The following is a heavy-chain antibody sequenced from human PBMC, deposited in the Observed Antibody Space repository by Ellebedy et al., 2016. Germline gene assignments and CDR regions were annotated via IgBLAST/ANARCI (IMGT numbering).Heavy chain of an antibody. Sequence: ASVKVSXKASSYTFNSNGISWVRQAPGQGLEWMGWISVYNGNTNYAQKFQDRVTMTTDTSTSTAYMELRSLRSDDTAVYYCAKDYAKVVEYWGQGTLVTVSS. CDR2: ISVYNGNT. J-gene: IGHJ4*02. CDR1: SYTFNSNG. CDR3: AKDYAKVVEY. D-gene: IGHD3-16*01. V-gene: IGHV1-18*01.